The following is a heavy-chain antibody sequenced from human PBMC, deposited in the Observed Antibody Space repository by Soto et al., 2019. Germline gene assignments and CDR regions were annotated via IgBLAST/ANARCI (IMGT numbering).Heavy chain of an antibody. CDR2: ISSNGGST. CDR1: GFTFSSYA. V-gene: IGHV3-64*01. J-gene: IGHJ4*02. D-gene: IGHD3-22*01. Sequence: GGSLRLSCAASGFTFSSYAMHWARQAPGKGLEYVSAISSNGGSTYYANSVKGRFTISRDNSKNTQYLQMSSLRADDTALYYCVKGEYYYDSSSYYPFDYWGQGTLVTVSS. CDR3: VKGEYYYDSSSYYPFDY.